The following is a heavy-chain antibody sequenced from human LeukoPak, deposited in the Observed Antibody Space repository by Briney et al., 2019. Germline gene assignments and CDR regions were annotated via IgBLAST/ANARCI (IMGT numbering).Heavy chain of an antibody. CDR3: AKAAGYSSGWYKTERHDAFDI. Sequence: GGSLRLSCAASGLTFSSYAMSWVRQAPGKGLEWVSAISGSGGSTYYADSVKGRFTISRDNSKNTLYLQMNSLRAEDTAVYYCAKAAGYSSGWYKTERHDAFDIWGQGTMVTVSS. CDR1: GLTFSSYA. V-gene: IGHV3-23*01. J-gene: IGHJ3*02. D-gene: IGHD6-19*01. CDR2: ISGSGGST.